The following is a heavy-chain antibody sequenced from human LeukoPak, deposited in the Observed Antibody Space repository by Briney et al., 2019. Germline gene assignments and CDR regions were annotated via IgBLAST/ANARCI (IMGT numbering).Heavy chain of an antibody. CDR2: IIPIFGTA. CDR3: ARVLYSSGSRWFDP. CDR1: GYTLTELS. D-gene: IGHD6-19*01. Sequence: SVKVSCKVSGYTLTELSMHWVRQAPGQGLEWMGGIIPIFGTANYAQKFQGRVTITADKSTSTAYMELSSLRSEDTAVYYCARVLYSSGSRWFDPWGQGTLVTVSS. J-gene: IGHJ5*02. V-gene: IGHV1-69*06.